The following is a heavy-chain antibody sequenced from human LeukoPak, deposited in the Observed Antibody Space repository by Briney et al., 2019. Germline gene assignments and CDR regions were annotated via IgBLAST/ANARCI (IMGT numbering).Heavy chain of an antibody. CDR3: ARSNYDSSGYYYFDY. V-gene: IGHV1-3*01. D-gene: IGHD3-22*01. CDR2: INADNGIT. CDR1: GYTFTSYA. J-gene: IGHJ4*02. Sequence: ASVKVSCKASGYTFTSYAMHWVRQAPGQRLEWMGWINADNGITKFSQKFQGRVTITTDESTSTVYMELSSLRSEDTAVYYCARSNYDSSGYYYFDYWGQGTLVTVSS.